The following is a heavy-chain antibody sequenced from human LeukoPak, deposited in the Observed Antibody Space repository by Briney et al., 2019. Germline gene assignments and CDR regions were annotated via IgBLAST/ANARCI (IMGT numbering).Heavy chain of an antibody. V-gene: IGHV3-30-3*01. CDR1: GFTFSSYA. CDR3: ARGRSSLFDY. CDR2: ISYDGSNK. J-gene: IGHJ4*02. D-gene: IGHD6-6*01. Sequence: PGGSLRLSCAASGFTFSSYAMHWVRQAPGKGLEWVAVISYDGSNKYYADSVKGRFTISRDNSKNTLYLQMNSLRAEDTAVYYCARGRSSLFDYWGQGTLVTVPS.